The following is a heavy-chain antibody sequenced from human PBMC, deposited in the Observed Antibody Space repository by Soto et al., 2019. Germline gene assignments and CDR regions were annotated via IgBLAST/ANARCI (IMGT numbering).Heavy chain of an antibody. J-gene: IGHJ4*01. CDR1: GYTFTSYG. CDR3: ARDNIPPYCSGGSCYLHY. D-gene: IGHD2-15*01. V-gene: IGHV1-18*01. CDR2: ISAYNGNT. Sequence: GASVKVSCKASGYTFTSYGISWVRQAPGQGLEWMGWISAYNGNTNYAQKFQGRVTITADESTSTAYMELSSLRSEDTAVYYCARDNIPPYCSGGSCYLHYWCHGTLVTVSS.